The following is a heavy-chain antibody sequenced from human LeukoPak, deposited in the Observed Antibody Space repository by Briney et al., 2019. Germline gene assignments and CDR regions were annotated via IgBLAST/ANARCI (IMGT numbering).Heavy chain of an antibody. D-gene: IGHD6-6*01. CDR3: ARAPPRIAALRFYFDY. CDR1: GFTFSSYS. CDR2: ISSSSSYI. Sequence: PGGSLRLSCAASGFTFSSYSMNWVRQAPGKGLEWVSSISSSSSYIYYADSVKGRFTISRDNAKHSLYLQVNSLRAEDTAVYYCARAPPRIAALRFYFDYWGQGTLVTVSS. V-gene: IGHV3-21*01. J-gene: IGHJ4*02.